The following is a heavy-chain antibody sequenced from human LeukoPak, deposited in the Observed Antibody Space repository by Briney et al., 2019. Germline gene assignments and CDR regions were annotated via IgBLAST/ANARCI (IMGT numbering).Heavy chain of an antibody. CDR1: GYTFTSYD. V-gene: IGHV1-2*02. J-gene: IGHJ3*02. CDR3: ARDLWPRIVVVPAAIRGDAFDI. Sequence: ASVKVSCKASGYTFTSYDINWVRQATGQGLEWMGWINPNSGGTNYAQKFQGRVTMTRDTSISTAYMELSRLRSDDTAVYYCARDLWPRIVVVPAAIRGDAFDIWGQGTMVTVSS. D-gene: IGHD2-2*02. CDR2: INPNSGGT.